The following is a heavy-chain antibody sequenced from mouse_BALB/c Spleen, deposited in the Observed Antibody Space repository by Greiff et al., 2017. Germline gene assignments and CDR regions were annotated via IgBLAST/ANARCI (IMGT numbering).Heavy chain of an antibody. V-gene: IGHV3-2*02. D-gene: IGHD2-3*01. CDR1: GYSITSDYA. CDR2: ISYSGST. J-gene: IGHJ3*01. CDR3: ARSGLLPTWFAY. Sequence: DVKLQASGPGLVKPSQSLSLTCTVTGYSITSDYAWHWIRQFPGNTLEWMGYISYSGSTSYNPSLKSRISITRDTSKNQFFLQLNSVTTEDTATYYCARSGLLPTWFAYWGQGTLVTVSA.